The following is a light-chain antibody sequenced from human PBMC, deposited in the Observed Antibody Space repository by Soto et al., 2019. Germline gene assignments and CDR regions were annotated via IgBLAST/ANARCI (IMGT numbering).Light chain of an antibody. CDR1: QSITDW. CDR3: QYWDDYSWT. J-gene: IGKJ1*01. CDR2: KAS. V-gene: IGKV1-5*03. Sequence: DIQMTQSPSTLSASVGDRVTITCRASQSITDWLAWYQQKRGKAPKFLIYKASNLEGGVPSRFSGSGSGTEFTITISSVQPDDFATYYCQYWDDYSWTFGQGTKVEIK.